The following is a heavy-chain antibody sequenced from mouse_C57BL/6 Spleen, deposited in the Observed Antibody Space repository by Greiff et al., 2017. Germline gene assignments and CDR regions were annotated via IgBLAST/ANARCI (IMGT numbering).Heavy chain of an antibody. CDR2: IDPSDSET. D-gene: IGHD1-1*01. J-gene: IGHJ4*01. Sequence: VKLQQPGAELVRPGSSVKLSCKASGYTFTSYWMHWVKQRPIQGLEWIGNIDPSDSETHYNQKFKDKATLTVDKSSSTAYMQLSSLTSEDSAVYYCARSTVHAMDYWGQGTSVTVSS. CDR3: ARSTVHAMDY. V-gene: IGHV1-52*01. CDR1: GYTFTSYW.